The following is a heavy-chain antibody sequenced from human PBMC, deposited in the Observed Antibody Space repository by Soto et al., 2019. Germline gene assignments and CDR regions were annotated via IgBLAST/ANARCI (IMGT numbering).Heavy chain of an antibody. D-gene: IGHD3-10*01. V-gene: IGHV3-23*01. Sequence: EVQLLESGGGLVQPGGSLRLSCAASGFTFASYAMSWVRQAPGKGLEWVSGISGSGGSTDYADSVKGRFTLSRDNSKNALYQHMNSLKAEDTAVYYCAKGRMYYYGSGSYHFDYWGQGTLVTVSS. CDR1: GFTFASYA. J-gene: IGHJ4*02. CDR2: ISGSGGST. CDR3: AKGRMYYYGSGSYHFDY.